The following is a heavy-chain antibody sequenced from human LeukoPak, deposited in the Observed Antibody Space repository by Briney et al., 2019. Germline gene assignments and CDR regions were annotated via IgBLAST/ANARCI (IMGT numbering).Heavy chain of an antibody. D-gene: IGHD6-13*01. CDR1: GGSISSYY. CDR2: IYYSGST. CDR3: AGYSSSYAFDI. J-gene: IGHJ3*02. Sequence: SETLSLTCTVSGGSISSYYWSWIRQPPGKGLEWIGYIYYSGSTNYNPSLKSRVTISVDTSKNQFSLKLSSVTAADTAAYYCAGYSSSYAFDIWGQGTMVTVSS. V-gene: IGHV4-59*01.